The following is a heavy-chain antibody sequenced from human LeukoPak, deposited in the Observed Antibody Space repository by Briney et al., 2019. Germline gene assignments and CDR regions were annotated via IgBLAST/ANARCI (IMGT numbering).Heavy chain of an antibody. CDR1: GFTFTNYA. D-gene: IGHD3-22*01. V-gene: IGHV3-23*01. J-gene: IGHJ4*02. Sequence: GGSLRLSCAASGFTFTNYAMSWVRQAPGKGLEWVSAISGSGGSTYYADSVKGRFTISRDNSKSTLYLQMNSLRAEDTAVYYCAKDDYYYDSSGYYFMDYWGQGTLVTVSS. CDR3: AKDDYYYDSSGYYFMDY. CDR2: ISGSGGST.